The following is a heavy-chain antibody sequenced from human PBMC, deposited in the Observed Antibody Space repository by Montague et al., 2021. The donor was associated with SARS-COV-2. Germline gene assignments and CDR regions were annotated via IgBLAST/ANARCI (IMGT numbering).Heavy chain of an antibody. CDR3: AKDASYDILSGPWSLWGRFAFDI. J-gene: IGHJ3*02. CDR1: GGSISSGGYY. D-gene: IGHD3-9*01. CDR2: ISGSGGST. V-gene: IGHV3-23*01. Sequence: ETLSLTCTVSGGSISSGGYYWSWIRQHPGKGLEWVSGISGSGGSTCYADSVKGRFTISRDNSKNTLYLQMNSLRAEDTAVYYCAKDASYDILSGPWSLWGRFAFDIWGQGTMVTVSS.